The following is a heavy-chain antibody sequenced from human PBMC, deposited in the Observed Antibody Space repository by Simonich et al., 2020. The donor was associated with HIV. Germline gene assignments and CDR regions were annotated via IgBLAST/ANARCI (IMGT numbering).Heavy chain of an antibody. CDR2: INHRGST. Sequence: QVRLQQWGAGLLKPSETLSLTCAVYGGSFSGYYWSWIRQPPGKGLEWIGEINHRGSTNYNLSLKTRVTISVDTSKNQFSLRLSSVTAADTAVYYCARTTVELNYYYYYMDVWGKGTTVTVSS. D-gene: IGHD1-26*01. V-gene: IGHV4-34*01. CDR1: GGSFSGYY. J-gene: IGHJ6*03. CDR3: ARTTVELNYYYYYMDV.